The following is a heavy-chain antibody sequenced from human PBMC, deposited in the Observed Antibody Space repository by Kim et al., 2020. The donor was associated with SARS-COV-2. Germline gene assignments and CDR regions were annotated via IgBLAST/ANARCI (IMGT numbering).Heavy chain of an antibody. J-gene: IGHJ4*02. D-gene: IGHD3-10*01. CDR1: GFTFGDYA. CDR2: IRTTTYGGTT. CDR3: SREALLWRGAFDS. Sequence: GGSLRLSCTASGFTFGDYAMTWVRQAPGRGLEWVGFIRTTTYGGTTEYAASVKGRFTIARDDSKSIAYLQMNSLKTEDTAVYYCSREALLWRGAFDSWGQGTLVTVAS. V-gene: IGHV3-49*04.